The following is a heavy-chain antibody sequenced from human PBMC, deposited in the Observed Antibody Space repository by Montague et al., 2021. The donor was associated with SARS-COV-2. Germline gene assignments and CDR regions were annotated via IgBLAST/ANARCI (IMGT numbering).Heavy chain of an antibody. CDR2: IDWDNDK. CDR1: GFSLSTSGMS. J-gene: IGHJ6*02. CDR3: ARIVSLVLPGDMLQMYYYCLDV. V-gene: IGHV2-70*11. D-gene: IGHD2-2*01. Sequence: PALVKPTQTLTLTCTFSGFSLSTSGMSVTWIRQPPGKALEWLARIDWDNDKYYSTSLKTRLTISKDTSKNQVVLTVTNVDPFDTATYYCARIVSLVLPGDMLQMYYYCLDVWGQGTTVIVSS.